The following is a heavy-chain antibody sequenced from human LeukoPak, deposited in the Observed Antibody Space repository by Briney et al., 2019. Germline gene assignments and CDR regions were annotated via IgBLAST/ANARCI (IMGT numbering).Heavy chain of an antibody. J-gene: IGHJ4*02. CDR3: AATYCSGGSCPNFDY. CDR2: INHSGST. Sequence: SETLSLTCAVYGESFSGYYWSWIRQPPGKGLEWIGEINHSGSTNYNPSLKSRVTISVDTSKNQFSLKLSSVTAADTAVYYCAATYCSGGSCPNFDYWGQGTLVTVSS. D-gene: IGHD2-15*01. CDR1: GESFSGYY. V-gene: IGHV4-34*01.